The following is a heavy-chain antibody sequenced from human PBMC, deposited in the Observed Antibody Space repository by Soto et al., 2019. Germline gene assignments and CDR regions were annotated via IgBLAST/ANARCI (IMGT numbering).Heavy chain of an antibody. J-gene: IGHJ6*02. Sequence: EVQLLESGGGLVQPGGSLRLSCAASGFTFSSYAIIWVRQAPGKGLEWVSAFSGSGGSTYYADTVKGRFTTSRDNSNNTLYLQMNSLGADDTAVYYCAKGRVWFGAGMDVGGQGTTVTVSS. D-gene: IGHD3-10*01. CDR1: GFTFSSYA. CDR2: FSGSGGST. V-gene: IGHV3-23*01. CDR3: AKGRVWFGAGMDV.